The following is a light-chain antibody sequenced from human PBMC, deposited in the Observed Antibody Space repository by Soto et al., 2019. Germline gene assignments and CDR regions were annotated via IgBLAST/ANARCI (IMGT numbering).Light chain of an antibody. J-gene: IGKJ1*01. CDR1: QTISSW. CDR3: QQGYSTPRT. V-gene: IGKV1-39*01. CDR2: AAS. Sequence: DIQMTQSPSTLSGSVGDRVTITCRASQTISSWLAWYQQKPGKAPKLLISAASNLQSGVPSRFSGSGSGTDFTLTISSLQPEDFATYYCQQGYSTPRTFGQGTKVDIK.